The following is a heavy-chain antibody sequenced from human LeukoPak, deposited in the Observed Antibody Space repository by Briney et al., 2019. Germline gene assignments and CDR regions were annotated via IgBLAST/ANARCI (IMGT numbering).Heavy chain of an antibody. J-gene: IGHJ4*02. D-gene: IGHD5-18*01. CDR3: ARAGYSYGTGYYFDY. V-gene: IGHV4-59*01. CDR1: GGSISSYY. CDR2: IYYTGTT. Sequence: PSETLSLTCTVSGGSISSYYWSWIRLPPGKGLEWIGYIYYTGTTYYNPSLKSRVTISLDTSKNQFSLRLSSVTAADAAVYYCARAGYSYGTGYYFDYWGQGALVTVSS.